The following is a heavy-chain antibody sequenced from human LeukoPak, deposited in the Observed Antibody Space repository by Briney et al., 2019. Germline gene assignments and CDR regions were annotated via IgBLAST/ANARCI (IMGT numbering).Heavy chain of an antibody. CDR1: GGSISSYY. CDR2: IYTSGST. J-gene: IGHJ6*03. CDR3: ARTLRYCSSTSCYYYYYYMDV. Sequence: SETLSLTCTVSGGSISSYYWSWVRQPAGKGLEWIGRIYTSGSTNYNPSLKSRVTMSVDTSKNQFSLKLSSVTAADTAVYYCARTLRYCSSTSCYYYYYYMDVCGKGTTVTVSS. V-gene: IGHV4-4*07. D-gene: IGHD2-2*01.